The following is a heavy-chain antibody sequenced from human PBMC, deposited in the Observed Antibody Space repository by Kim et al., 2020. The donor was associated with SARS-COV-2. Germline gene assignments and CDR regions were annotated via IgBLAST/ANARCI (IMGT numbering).Heavy chain of an antibody. Sequence: SVKVSCKASGGTFSSYAISWVRQAPGQGLEWMGGIIPIFGTANYAQKFQGRVTITADESTSTAYMELSSLRSEDTAVYYCARGDGGNSRLIHYYYGMDVWGQGTTVTVSS. D-gene: IGHD2-21*02. CDR1: GGTFSSYA. V-gene: IGHV1-69*13. J-gene: IGHJ6*02. CDR2: IIPIFGTA. CDR3: ARGDGGNSRLIHYYYGMDV.